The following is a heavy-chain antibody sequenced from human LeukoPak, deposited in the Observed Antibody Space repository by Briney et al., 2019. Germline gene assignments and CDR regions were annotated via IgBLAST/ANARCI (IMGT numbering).Heavy chain of an antibody. CDR2: ISGGGGST. V-gene: IGHV3-23*01. D-gene: IGHD6-19*01. J-gene: IGHJ1*01. CDR3: AKDGRGWRGYFQH. CDR1: GFTFSSYA. Sequence: GGSLRLSCAASGFTFSSYAMNWVRQAPGRGLEWVLGISGGGGSTYYADSVKGRFTISRDNSKNTLYLQMNSLRAEDTAVYYCAKDGRGWRGYFQHWGQGTMVTVSS.